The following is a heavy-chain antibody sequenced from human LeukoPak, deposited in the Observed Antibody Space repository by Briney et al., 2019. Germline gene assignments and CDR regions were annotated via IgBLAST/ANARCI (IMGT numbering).Heavy chain of an antibody. V-gene: IGHV1-2*02. Sequence: GASVKVSCKASGYTFISYHMHWVRQAPGQGLEWMGWINPNSGGTNYAQKFQGRVTMTRDTSISTAYMELSRLRSDDTAVYYCARDPRDRRCSGGSCYPELYGMDVWGQGTTVTVSS. D-gene: IGHD2-15*01. CDR3: ARDPRDRRCSGGSCYPELYGMDV. J-gene: IGHJ6*02. CDR2: INPNSGGT. CDR1: GYTFISYH.